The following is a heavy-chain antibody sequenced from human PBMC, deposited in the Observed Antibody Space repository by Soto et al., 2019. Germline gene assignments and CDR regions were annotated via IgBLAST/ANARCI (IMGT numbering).Heavy chain of an antibody. Sequence: VASVKVSCKASGYPFSDNQIHWLRRAPGQGLEWMGRINPKSDDTNYAQKFQGRVTMTRDTSIDTAYLELTGPTSDDTATYYCARKPSLDYIRWGLDPWGQGTRFTVAS. J-gene: IGHJ5*02. CDR3: ARKPSLDYIRWGLDP. V-gene: IGHV1-2*02. D-gene: IGHD4-4*01. CDR2: INPKSDDT. CDR1: GYPFSDNQ.